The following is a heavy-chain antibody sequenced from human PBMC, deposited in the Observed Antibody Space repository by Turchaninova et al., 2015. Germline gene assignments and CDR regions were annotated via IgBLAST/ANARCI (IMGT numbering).Heavy chain of an antibody. CDR2: IDHDIGDA. D-gene: IGHD4-11*01. CDR3: AREVYRRRSWFGP. Sequence: QVQLVQSGAEVKRPGASVKTSCKTSGYTFSYYGIHWVRQAPGQGLEWMGYIDHDIGDAKYSRKFQGSIIIKADTTANLAYIGLTGLTSEDTAVYFCAREVYRRRSWFGPWGQGTLVTISS. J-gene: IGHJ5*02. V-gene: IGHV1-3*01. CDR1: GYTFSYYG.